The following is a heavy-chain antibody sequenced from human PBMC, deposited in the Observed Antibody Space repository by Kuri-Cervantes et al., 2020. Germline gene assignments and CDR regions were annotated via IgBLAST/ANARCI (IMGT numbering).Heavy chain of an antibody. CDR3: AKDWGNWGYGYYFDY. J-gene: IGHJ4*02. CDR1: GFTFSSYG. V-gene: IGHV3-30*02. Sequence: GGSLRLSCAASGFTFSSYGMHWVRQAPGKGLERVAVIWYDGSNKYYADSVKGRFTISRDNSKNTLYLQLNSLRAEDTAMYYCAKDWGNWGYGYYFDYWGQGTLVTVSS. CDR2: IWYDGSNK. D-gene: IGHD7-27*01.